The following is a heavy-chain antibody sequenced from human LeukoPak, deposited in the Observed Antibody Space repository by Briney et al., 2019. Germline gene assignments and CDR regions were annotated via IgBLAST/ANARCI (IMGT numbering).Heavy chain of an antibody. V-gene: IGHV1-2*02. CDR3: ARTTGGYCTSTNCLFNY. Sequence: GASVKVSCRASGFTLTDSYIHWVRQAPGQGLEWMGWINPNSGSTSFARKFQGRVTMTRDTSISTAYMELSRLRSDDTAVYYCARTTGGYCTSTNCLFNYWGQGTLVTVSS. CDR2: INPNSGST. CDR1: GFTLTDSY. J-gene: IGHJ4*02. D-gene: IGHD2-2*01.